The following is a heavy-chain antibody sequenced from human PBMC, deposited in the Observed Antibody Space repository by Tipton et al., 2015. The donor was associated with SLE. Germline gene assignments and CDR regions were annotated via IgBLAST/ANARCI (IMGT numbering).Heavy chain of an antibody. CDR1: GGSISSYY. CDR2: IYYSGGT. J-gene: IGHJ3*02. V-gene: IGHV4-59*01. Sequence: TLSLTCTVSGGSISSYYWSWIRQPPGKGLEWIGYIYYSGGTNYNPSLKSRVTISVDTSKNQFSLKLSSVTAADTAVYYCARDLGYSGYDEGGDDAFDIWGQGTMVTVSS. CDR3: ARDLGYSGYDEGGDDAFDI. D-gene: IGHD5-12*01.